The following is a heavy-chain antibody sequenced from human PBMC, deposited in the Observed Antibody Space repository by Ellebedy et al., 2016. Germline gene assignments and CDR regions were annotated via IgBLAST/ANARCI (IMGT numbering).Heavy chain of an antibody. J-gene: IGHJ4*02. V-gene: IGHV3-23*03. CDR2: IYSGGST. Sequence: GESLKISXAASGFTFSSYAMSWVRQAPGKGLEWVSIIYSGGSTYYADSVKGRFTISRDDSKNMLYLQMNSLRAEDTAVYYCARTITGTTSDYFDYWGQGTLVTVSS. CDR1: GFTFSSYA. CDR3: ARTITGTTSDYFDY. D-gene: IGHD1-7*01.